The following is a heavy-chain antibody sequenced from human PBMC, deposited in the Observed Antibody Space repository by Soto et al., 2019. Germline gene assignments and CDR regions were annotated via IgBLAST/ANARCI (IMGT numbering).Heavy chain of an antibody. CDR2: IFPNSGAT. CDR3: ARLMITFRGVLDDS. J-gene: IGHJ5*01. Sequence: QVQLVQSGAEVKKPGASVNVSCKASGYAFTDFYLHWVRQAPGQGLEWMGWIFPNSGATKYAQKFQGRVTMSRDTSINTAYMELNRLTSDDTAVYYCARLMITFRGVLDDSWGHGTLVTVSS. CDR1: GYAFTDFY. V-gene: IGHV1-2*02. D-gene: IGHD3-16*01.